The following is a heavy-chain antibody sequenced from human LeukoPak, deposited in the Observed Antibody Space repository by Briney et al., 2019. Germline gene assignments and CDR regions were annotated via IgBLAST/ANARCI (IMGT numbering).Heavy chain of an antibody. Sequence: PGGSLRHSCAASGFTFSSYAMHWVRQAPGKGLEWVAVISYDGSNKYYADSVKGRFTISRDNSKNTLYLQMNSLRAEDTAVYYCARVPAAMGKGYWGQGTLVTVSS. CDR2: ISYDGSNK. CDR3: ARVPAAMGKGY. CDR1: GFTFSSYA. D-gene: IGHD2-2*01. J-gene: IGHJ4*02. V-gene: IGHV3-30*04.